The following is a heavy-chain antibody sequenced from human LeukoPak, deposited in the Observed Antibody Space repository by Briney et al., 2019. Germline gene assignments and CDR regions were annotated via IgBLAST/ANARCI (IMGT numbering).Heavy chain of an antibody. CDR3: ARGVNYLRSGRYLRDWFDP. CDR2: ITSGDTYI. D-gene: IGHD3-10*01. J-gene: IGHJ5*02. Sequence: KPGGSLRLSCAASGFTFSTYNMNWVRQAPGKGLEWVSSITSGDTYIYYADSVKGRFTISRDNAKNSLFLQMNSLRAEDTAVYFCARGVNYLRSGRYLRDWFDPWGQGTLVPVSS. V-gene: IGHV3-21*01. CDR1: GFTFSTYN.